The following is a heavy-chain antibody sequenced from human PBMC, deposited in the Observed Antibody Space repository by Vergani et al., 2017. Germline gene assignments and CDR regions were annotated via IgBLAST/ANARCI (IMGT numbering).Heavy chain of an antibody. CDR2: MNPNSGNT. CDR3: ASAKTLTGGKYYFDY. Sequence: QVQLVQSGAEVKNPGASVKAPCQASGYTFSSYDSNWVRQATGQGLGWLGWMNPNSGNTGYAQKFPGRVTMTRNTSIGTAYMGLSSLRSEDTAVYYCASAKTLTGGKYYFDYWGQGTLVTVSS. CDR1: GYTFSSYD. V-gene: IGHV1-8*01. J-gene: IGHJ4*02. D-gene: IGHD3-16*01.